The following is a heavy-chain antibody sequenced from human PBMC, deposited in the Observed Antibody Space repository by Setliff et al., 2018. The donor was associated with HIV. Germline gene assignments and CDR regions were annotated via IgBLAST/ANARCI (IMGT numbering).Heavy chain of an antibody. CDR2: INVGNENT. J-gene: IGHJ4*02. D-gene: IGHD6-19*01. CDR3: ARVPLSGWLYFDY. CDR1: GYTFLNYG. Sequence: ASVKVSCKASGYTFLNYGISWVRQTPGRGLEWMAWINVGNENTNYAQKLQGRVTMTTDTSTSTAYMELRSLRSDDTAVYYCARVPLSGWLYFDYWGQGTLVTVSS. V-gene: IGHV1-18*01.